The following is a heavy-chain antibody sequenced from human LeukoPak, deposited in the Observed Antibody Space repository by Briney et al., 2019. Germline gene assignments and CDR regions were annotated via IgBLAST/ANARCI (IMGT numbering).Heavy chain of an antibody. J-gene: IGHJ5*01. CDR2: IKPDGSEK. CDR1: GFVFSASY. CDR3: VRGGTYWTVS. V-gene: IGHV3-7*01. Sequence: GGSLRLSCAASGFVFSASYMSWVRKAPGKGLEWVATIKPDGSEKYHVDSVSGRFTISRDNTNASLFLQMNSLRVDDTAVYYCVRGGTYWTVSWGQGTLVNVS.